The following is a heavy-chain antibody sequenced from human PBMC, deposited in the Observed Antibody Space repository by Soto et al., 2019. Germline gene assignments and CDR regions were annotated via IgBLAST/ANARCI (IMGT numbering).Heavy chain of an antibody. CDR3: AGDERDSSGWYTIDY. CDR2: VSEDGSNK. V-gene: IGHV3-30-3*01. CDR1: GFTFSNYA. Sequence: QVQLVESGGGVVQPGRSLRLSCAASGFTFSNYAMHWVRQAPGKGLEWVAGVSEDGSNKYYADSVKGRFTISRDSSKNTLSPQMNGLRAEDRAVYHCAGDERDSSGWYTIDYWGQGTLVTVSS. D-gene: IGHD6-19*01. J-gene: IGHJ4*02.